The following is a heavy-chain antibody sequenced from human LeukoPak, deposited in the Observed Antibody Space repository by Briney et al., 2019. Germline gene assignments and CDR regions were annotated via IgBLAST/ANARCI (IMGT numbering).Heavy chain of an antibody. Sequence: GGSLRLSCAASGFTFNSYGMHWVRQAPGKRLEWVAFIRYGGNNKYYADSVQGRFTISRDNSKNTLYLQMNSLRAEDTAVYYCARDRDYHYFDYWGQGTLVTVSS. D-gene: IGHD4-17*01. CDR2: IRYGGNNK. CDR1: GFTFNSYG. V-gene: IGHV3-30*02. J-gene: IGHJ4*02. CDR3: ARDRDYHYFDY.